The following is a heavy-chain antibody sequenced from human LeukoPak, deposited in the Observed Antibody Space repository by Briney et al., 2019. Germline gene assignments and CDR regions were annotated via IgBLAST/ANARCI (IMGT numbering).Heavy chain of an antibody. D-gene: IGHD3-10*01. J-gene: IGHJ4*02. V-gene: IGHV4-61*02. CDR3: ARGRITMVRGVLKTAYYFDY. CDR2: IYTSGST. Sequence: SETLSLTCTVSGGSISSGSYYWSWIRQPAGKGLEWIGRIYTSGSTNYNPPLKSRVTISVDTSKNQFSLKLSSVTAADTAVYYCARGRITMVRGVLKTAYYFDYWGQGTLVTVSS. CDR1: GGSISSGSYY.